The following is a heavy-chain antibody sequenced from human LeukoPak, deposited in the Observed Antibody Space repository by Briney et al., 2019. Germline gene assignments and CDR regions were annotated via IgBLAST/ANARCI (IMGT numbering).Heavy chain of an antibody. J-gene: IGHJ4*02. CDR2: IQSDGSST. D-gene: IGHD4-17*01. V-gene: IGHV3-74*01. CDR1: GFTLGNYW. Sequence: GGSLRLSCAASGFTLGNYWTHWVRRAPGKGLVWASRIQSDGSSTTYADSVKGRFTISRDNAKNTLYLQMNSLRAEDTAVYYCAREAAVPNTVFDYWGQGSLVTVSS. CDR3: AREAAVPNTVFDY.